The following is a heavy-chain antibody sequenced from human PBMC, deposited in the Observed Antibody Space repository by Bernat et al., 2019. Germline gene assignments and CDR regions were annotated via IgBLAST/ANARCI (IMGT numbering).Heavy chain of an antibody. V-gene: IGHV3-66*01. Sequence: EVQLVESGGGLVQPGGSLRLSCAASGFTVSSNYMSWVRQAPGKGLEWVSVIYSGGSTYYADSMKGRFTISRDNSKNTLYLQMNSLRAEDTAVYYCAQTYSGSYYLSDAFDIWGQGTMVTVSS. CDR1: GFTVSSNY. J-gene: IGHJ3*02. CDR2: IYSGGST. CDR3: AQTYSGSYYLSDAFDI. D-gene: IGHD1-26*01.